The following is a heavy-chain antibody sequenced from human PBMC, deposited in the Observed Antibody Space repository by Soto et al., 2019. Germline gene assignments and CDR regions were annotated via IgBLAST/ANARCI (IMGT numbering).Heavy chain of an antibody. J-gene: IGHJ6*03. CDR1: GFTVSSNY. CDR2: IYSGGST. CDR3: ATSRGGTVEYYYYYMDV. V-gene: IGHV3-53*04. D-gene: IGHD3-16*01. Sequence: WGSLRLSCAASGFTVSSNYMSWVRQAPGKGLEWVSVIYSGGSTYYADSVKGRFTISRHNSKNTLYLQMNSLRAEDTAVYYCATSRGGTVEYYYYYMDVWGKGTTVPVSS.